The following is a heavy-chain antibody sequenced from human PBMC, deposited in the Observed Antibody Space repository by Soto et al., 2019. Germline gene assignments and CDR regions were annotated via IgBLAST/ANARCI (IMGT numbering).Heavy chain of an antibody. Sequence: QVQLVQSGPGVKKPGAQVRVSCRASGYTFTNYDITWVRQPTGQGLEWMGWMNPNSGNTGSAQKFQGRITMTRDTSTGTAYMELTSLRYEDTAVYYCARVWGTIDYWGQGTLVTVSS. V-gene: IGHV1-8*01. J-gene: IGHJ4*02. CDR1: GYTFTNYD. D-gene: IGHD3-16*01. CDR3: ARVWGTIDY. CDR2: MNPNSGNT.